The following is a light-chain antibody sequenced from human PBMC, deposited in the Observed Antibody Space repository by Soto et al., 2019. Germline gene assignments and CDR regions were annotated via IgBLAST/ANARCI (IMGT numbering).Light chain of an antibody. J-gene: IGLJ1*01. CDR3: SSYTSSSTLSV. CDR1: SSDVGGYNY. CDR2: EVS. Sequence: SVLPQSASVSGSPAQSITIACTGTSSDVGGYNYVSWYQQHPGKAPNLMIYEVSHRPSGVSNRFSGSTAGNTASLTISGLQAEDEADYYCSSYTSSSTLSVSGDGTKVTVL. V-gene: IGLV2-14*01.